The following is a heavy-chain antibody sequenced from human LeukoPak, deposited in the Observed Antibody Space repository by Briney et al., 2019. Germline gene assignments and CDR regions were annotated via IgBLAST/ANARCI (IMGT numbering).Heavy chain of an antibody. CDR1: GFAFSSYG. D-gene: IGHD2-2*01. Sequence: GGSLRLSCAASGFAFSSYGMSWVRQAPGKGLEWVSAISGSGGSTYYADSVKGRFTISRDNSKNTRYLQMNSLRAEDTAVYYCAIPAAPDAFDIWGQGTMVTVSS. V-gene: IGHV3-23*01. J-gene: IGHJ3*02. CDR3: AIPAAPDAFDI. CDR2: ISGSGGST.